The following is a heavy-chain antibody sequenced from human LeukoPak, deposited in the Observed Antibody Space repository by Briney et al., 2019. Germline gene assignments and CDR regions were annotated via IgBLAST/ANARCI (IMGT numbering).Heavy chain of an antibody. V-gene: IGHV3-64*04. CDR3: ARDTNGDGWFDP. CDR2: ISTDGDST. J-gene: IGHJ5*02. D-gene: IGHD4-17*01. CDR1: GFTFSSYA. Sequence: GGSLRLSCSAAGFTFSSYAMHWVRQAPGKGLEYVSAISTDGDSTYYADSVKGRFTISRDNAKNSLYLQMNSLRAEDTSVYYCARDTNGDGWFDPWGQGTLVTVSS.